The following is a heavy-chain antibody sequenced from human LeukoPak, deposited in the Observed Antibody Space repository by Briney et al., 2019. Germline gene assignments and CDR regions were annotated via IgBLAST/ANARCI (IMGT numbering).Heavy chain of an antibody. J-gene: IGHJ5*02. CDR1: GFTFSTYG. V-gene: IGHV3-48*02. CDR2: ISGSSSPI. CDR3: ARGAQWSAPHWFDP. D-gene: IGHD6-19*01. Sequence: GGSLRLSCAASGFTFSTYGMNWVRQAPGKGLEWVSYISGSSSPIYYADPVKGRFTISRDNAKNSLYLQMNSLRDEDTAVYYCARGAQWSAPHWFDPWGQGTLVTVSP.